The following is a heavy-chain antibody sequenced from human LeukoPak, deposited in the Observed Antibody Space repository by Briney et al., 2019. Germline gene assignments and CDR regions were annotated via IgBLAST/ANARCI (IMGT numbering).Heavy chain of an antibody. V-gene: IGHV4-59*11. CDR2: MFDNGVA. CDR3: ARLTREDGVDV. CDR1: GGSINGHY. J-gene: IGHJ6*02. Sequence: PSETLSLTCIVSGGSINGHYWASVRQPPQKGLGWSGYMFDNGVANYNPSLQSRATISSAASQNQISRSWACVTAADTSTYHCARLTREDGVDVWGQGTTVTVSS.